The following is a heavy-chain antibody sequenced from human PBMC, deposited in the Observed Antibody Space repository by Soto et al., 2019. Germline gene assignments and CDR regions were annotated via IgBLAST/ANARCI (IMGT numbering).Heavy chain of an antibody. D-gene: IGHD6-19*01. CDR3: AKNDITVAGQDY. Sequence: PGGSLRLSCAASGFTFSTYAIHWVRQAPGKGLEWVAVISYDGSNKYYADSVKGRFTISRDNSKNTLYLQMNSLRVEDTAVYYCAKNDITVAGQDYSGPGTLVTVSS. J-gene: IGHJ4*02. CDR1: GFTFSTYA. CDR2: ISYDGSNK. V-gene: IGHV3-30-3*02.